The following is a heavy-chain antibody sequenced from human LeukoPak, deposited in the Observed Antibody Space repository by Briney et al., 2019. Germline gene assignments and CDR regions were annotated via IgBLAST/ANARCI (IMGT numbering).Heavy chain of an antibody. Sequence: PGGSLRLSCAASEFTFSNYGMNWVRQVPGKGLEWVSYISSSGSNRYYADSVEGRFTISRNNAKNSLYLQMNSLRAEDTAVYYCANGEVYFDYWGQGTLVTVSS. V-gene: IGHV3-48*03. CDR3: ANGEVYFDY. J-gene: IGHJ4*02. CDR2: ISSSGSNR. D-gene: IGHD4-17*01. CDR1: EFTFSNYG.